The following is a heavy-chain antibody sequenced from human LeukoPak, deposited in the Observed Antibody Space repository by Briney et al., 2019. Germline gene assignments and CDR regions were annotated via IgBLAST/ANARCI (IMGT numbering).Heavy chain of an antibody. D-gene: IGHD4-23*01. V-gene: IGHV3-48*03. Sequence: GGSLRLSCAASGLTFSTLERNWVRQAPGKGMEGVSYIRSRSRTIYYADSVKGRFTISRDNAKNSLYLQMNSLRVEDTAVYYCATDGHGSNSHGMDVWGQGTTVTVSS. J-gene: IGHJ6*02. CDR1: GLTFSTLE. CDR2: IRSRSRTI. CDR3: ATDGHGSNSHGMDV.